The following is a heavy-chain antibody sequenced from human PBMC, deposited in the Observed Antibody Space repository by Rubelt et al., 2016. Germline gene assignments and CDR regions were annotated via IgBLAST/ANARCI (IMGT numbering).Heavy chain of an antibody. D-gene: IGHD3-10*01. CDR1: GGSISGGGFY. Sequence: GPGLVTPSETLSLSCTVSGGSISGGGFYWSWVRQPSGKGLEWIGYIYYTGSTLYNPSLKSRVTISAEPSEKEFSLRLTSVTAADTAVYYCAIGTLDYWNYNPPYYAMDVWGQGIAVTVSS. V-gene: IGHV4-31*03. CDR3: AIGTLDYWNYNPPYYAMDV. CDR2: IYYTGST. J-gene: IGHJ6*02.